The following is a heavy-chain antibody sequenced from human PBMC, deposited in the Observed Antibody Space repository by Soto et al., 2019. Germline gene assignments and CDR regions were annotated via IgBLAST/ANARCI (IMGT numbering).Heavy chain of an antibody. CDR3: AGEYYYDSSGYYPIHYYFDY. CDR2: IIPIFGTA. D-gene: IGHD3-22*01. CDR1: GGTFSSYA. J-gene: IGHJ4*02. Sequence: SVKVSCKASGGTFSSYAISWVRQAPGQGLEWMGGIIPIFGTANYAQKFQGRVTITADESTSTAYMELSSLRSEDTAVYYCAGEYYYDSSGYYPIHYYFDYWGQGTLVTVSS. V-gene: IGHV1-69*13.